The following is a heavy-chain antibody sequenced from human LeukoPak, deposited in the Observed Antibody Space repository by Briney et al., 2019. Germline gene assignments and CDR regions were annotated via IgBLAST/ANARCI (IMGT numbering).Heavy chain of an antibody. CDR2: ISWNSGSI. CDR1: GFTFDDYA. J-gene: IGHJ4*02. Sequence: GGSLRLSCAASGFTFDDYAMHWVRQAPGKGLEWVSGISWNSGSIGYADSVKGRFTISRDNAKNSLYLQMNSLRAENTALYYCAKDTTVTTLLLGEFDYWGQGTLVTVSS. D-gene: IGHD4-17*01. V-gene: IGHV3-9*01. CDR3: AKDTTVTTLLLGEFDY.